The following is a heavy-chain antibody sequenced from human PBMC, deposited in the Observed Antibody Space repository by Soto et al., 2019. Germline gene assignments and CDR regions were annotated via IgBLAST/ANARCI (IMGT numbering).Heavy chain of an antibody. J-gene: IGHJ5*02. Sequence: PGGSLRLSCAASGFTFSSYGMHWVRQAPGKGLEWVAVIWYDGSNKYYADSVKGRFTISRDNSKNTLYLQMNSLRAEDTAVYYCAREYTGSSSWYNWFDPWGQGTQVTVSS. V-gene: IGHV3-33*01. CDR2: IWYDGSNK. CDR3: AREYTGSSSWYNWFDP. D-gene: IGHD6-13*01. CDR1: GFTFSSYG.